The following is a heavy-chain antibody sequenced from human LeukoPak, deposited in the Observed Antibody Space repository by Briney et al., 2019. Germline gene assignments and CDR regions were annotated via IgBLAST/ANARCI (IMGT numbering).Heavy chain of an antibody. CDR1: GFIFRDYA. Sequence: GASLRLSCAASGFIFRDYAMSWVRQAPGKGLEWVSAITGSGDTTYYADSVKGRFTISRDNSKNTLYVEMNTLRAEDTAVYYCAKWGDYDILTGYYVSDFWGQGTLVTVSS. D-gene: IGHD3-9*01. CDR2: ITGSGDTT. J-gene: IGHJ4*02. CDR3: AKWGDYDILTGYYVSDF. V-gene: IGHV3-23*01.